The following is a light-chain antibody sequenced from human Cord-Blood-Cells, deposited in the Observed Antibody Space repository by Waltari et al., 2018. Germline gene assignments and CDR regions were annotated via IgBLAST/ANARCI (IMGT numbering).Light chain of an antibody. CDR3: QSYDSSNWV. CDR2: EDN. J-gene: IGLJ3*02. CDR1: SGSIASNY. V-gene: IGLV6-57*02. Sequence: NFMLTQPHSVSESPGKTVTISCTGSSGSIASNYVQLYQQRPGSAPTTVICEDNQRPSAVPDRFSGSIDSSSNSASLSISGLKTEDEADYYCQSYDSSNWVFGGGTKLTVL.